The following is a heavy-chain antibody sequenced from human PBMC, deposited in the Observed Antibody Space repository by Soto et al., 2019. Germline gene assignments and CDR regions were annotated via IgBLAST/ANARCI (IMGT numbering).Heavy chain of an antibody. D-gene: IGHD2-8*01. CDR3: ARERLDIVLMVYPIFPFDI. J-gene: IGHJ3*02. Sequence: ASVKVSCKASGYTFTSYGISWVRQAPGQGLEWMGIINPSGGSTSYAQKFQGRVTMTRDTSTSTVYMELSSLRSEDTAVYYCARERLDIVLMVYPIFPFDIWG. CDR1: GYTFTSYG. CDR2: INPSGGST. V-gene: IGHV1-46*01.